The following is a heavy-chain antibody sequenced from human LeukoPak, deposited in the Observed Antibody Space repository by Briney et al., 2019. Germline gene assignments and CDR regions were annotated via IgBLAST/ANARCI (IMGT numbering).Heavy chain of an antibody. D-gene: IGHD3-16*02. CDR1: GFTFSDSA. CDR2: ISSSGGNT. Sequence: GGSLRLSCAASGFTFSDSAMTWVRQVPGKGLEWVSLISSSGGNTYYADSVKGRFTISRDNSKSTLSLQMYSLRVEDTAIYYCAKDIQLSTWGLGTMVTVSS. CDR3: AKDIQLST. J-gene: IGHJ3*01. V-gene: IGHV3-23*01.